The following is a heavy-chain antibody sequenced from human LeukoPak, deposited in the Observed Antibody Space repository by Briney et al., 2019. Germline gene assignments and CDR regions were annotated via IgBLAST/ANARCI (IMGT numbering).Heavy chain of an antibody. V-gene: IGHV4-38-2*02. CDR3: ARAGATGGTWDY. D-gene: IGHD2-15*01. J-gene: IGHJ4*02. CDR1: GYSITSGYY. CDR2: IYHSGST. Sequence: SETLSLTCTVSGYSITSGYYWGWIRQPPGKGLEWIANIYHSGSTNYNPSLNSRATISVDTSNNQFSLQLRSVTAADTAVYYCARAGATGGTWDYWGQGTLVTVSS.